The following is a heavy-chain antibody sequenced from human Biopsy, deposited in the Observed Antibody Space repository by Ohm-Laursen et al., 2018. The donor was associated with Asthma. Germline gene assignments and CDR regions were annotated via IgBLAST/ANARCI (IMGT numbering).Heavy chain of an antibody. D-gene: IGHD2-21*02. CDR2: IHHSGST. CDR3: ARGVDRVTGLLDHFDS. J-gene: IGHJ4*02. CDR1: GGSINIGDYY. Sequence: SETLSLTCTVSGGSINIGDYYWSWIRQPPGKGLEWIGEIHHSGSTNTNPSLKSRLTISADISKHQFSLKLTSVTAADTAVYYCARGVDRVTGLLDHFDSWGQGTLVTVSS. V-gene: IGHV4-61*08.